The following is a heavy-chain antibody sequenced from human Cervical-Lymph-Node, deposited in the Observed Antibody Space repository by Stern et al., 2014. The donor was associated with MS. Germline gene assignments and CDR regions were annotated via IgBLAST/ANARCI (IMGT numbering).Heavy chain of an antibody. V-gene: IGHV5-51*01. Sequence: VQLVQSGAAVKKPGESLKISCKLSGYSFTIYYIAWVRQMPGKGLECMGVIYPYDSATTYSPSFQGQVTISADKSTTTPYLQWSSLRASNSAMYYCARHVQGFDYWGQGTLVTVSS. J-gene: IGHJ4*02. CDR2: IYPYDSAT. CDR3: ARHVQGFDY. CDR1: GYSFTIYY.